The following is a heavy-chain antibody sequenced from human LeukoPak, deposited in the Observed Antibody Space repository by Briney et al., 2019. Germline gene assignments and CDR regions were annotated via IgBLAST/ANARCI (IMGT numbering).Heavy chain of an antibody. Sequence: SETLSLTCAVSGYSINSDYYWGWIRQPPGKGLEWIGHIYHTGNTNYNSSLKSRVTISVDTSKNQFSLKLRSVTAADTAVYYCARLQRITMAGPDYWYFDLWGRGTLVTVSS. D-gene: IGHD3-10*01. CDR3: ARLQRITMAGPDYWYFDL. CDR2: IYHTGNT. J-gene: IGHJ2*01. CDR1: GYSINSDYY. V-gene: IGHV4-38-2*01.